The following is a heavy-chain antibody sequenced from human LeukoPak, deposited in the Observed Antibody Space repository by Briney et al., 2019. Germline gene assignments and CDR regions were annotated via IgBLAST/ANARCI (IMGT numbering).Heavy chain of an antibody. CDR1: GFTFSSYG. CDR3: AKDGTLVLRSFDI. CDR2: IRYDGSNK. V-gene: IGHV3-30*02. D-gene: IGHD6-13*01. Sequence: GGSLRLSCAASGFTFSSYGMHWVRQAPGKGLEWVAFIRYDGSNKYYADSVKGRFIISRDNSKNTLYLQMNSLRAEDTAVYYCAKDGTLVLRSFDIWGQGTMVTVSS. J-gene: IGHJ3*02.